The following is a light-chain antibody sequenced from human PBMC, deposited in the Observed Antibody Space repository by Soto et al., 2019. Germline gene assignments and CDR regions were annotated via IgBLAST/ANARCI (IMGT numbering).Light chain of an antibody. Sequence: DIVMTQSPDSLAVSLGERATINCKSSQSVLYSSNNKNYLAWYQQKPGQPPKLLIYWAYTRGSGVPDRFSGSGSGTDFTLTISSLQAEDVAVYYCQQYYTLPYTFGQGTKLEIK. CDR2: WAY. V-gene: IGKV4-1*01. CDR3: QQYYTLPYT. CDR1: QSVLYSSNNKNY. J-gene: IGKJ2*01.